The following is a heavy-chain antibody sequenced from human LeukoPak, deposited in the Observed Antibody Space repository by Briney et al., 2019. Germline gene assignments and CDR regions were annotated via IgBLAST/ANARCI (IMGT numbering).Heavy chain of an antibody. CDR2: ISGSSCTR. D-gene: IGHD4-17*01. CDR1: GFTFSDYY. J-gene: IGHJ3*02. V-gene: IGHV3-11*04. CDR3: ATRNYGDSYGAFDI. Sequence: GGSLRLSCAASGFTFSDYYMSWSRQAPGMGLEWVSYISGSSCTRYYTDSVKGRFTISRDKVKNSRYLQMNSLRAEDTAVYYCATRNYGDSYGAFDIWGQGTMITVSS.